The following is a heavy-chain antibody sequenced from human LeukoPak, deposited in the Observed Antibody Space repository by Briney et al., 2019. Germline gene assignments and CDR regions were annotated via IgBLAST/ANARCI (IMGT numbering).Heavy chain of an antibody. V-gene: IGHV3-30*02. J-gene: IGHJ6*03. CDR1: GFTFSSYG. Sequence: GGSLRLSCAASGFTFSSYGMHWVRQAPGKGLEWVAFIRYDGSNKYYADSVKGRFTISRDNSKNTLYLQMNSLRTEDTAVYYCAKDSYSTGWYDYYYYMDVWGKGTTVTVSS. D-gene: IGHD6-19*01. CDR3: AKDSYSTGWYDYYYYMDV. CDR2: IRYDGSNK.